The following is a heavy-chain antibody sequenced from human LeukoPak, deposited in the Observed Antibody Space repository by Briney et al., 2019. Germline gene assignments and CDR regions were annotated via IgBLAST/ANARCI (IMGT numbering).Heavy chain of an antibody. CDR1: GYTFTGYY. Sequence: GASVKVSCTASGYTFTGYYIHWVRQAPGQGLEWMGRINPNSGGTNYAQKFQGTVTMTRDTSINTAYMELSRLTSDATAVYYCARDRLAAAGSGGWGQGTLVTVSS. J-gene: IGHJ4*02. V-gene: IGHV1-2*06. D-gene: IGHD6-13*01. CDR3: ARDRLAAAGSGG. CDR2: INPNSGGT.